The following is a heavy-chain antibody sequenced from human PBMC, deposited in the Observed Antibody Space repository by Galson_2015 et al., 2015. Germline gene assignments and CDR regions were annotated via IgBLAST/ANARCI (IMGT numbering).Heavy chain of an antibody. CDR3: TRPAYYSDSYGVDV. V-gene: IGHV3-73*01. D-gene: IGHD3-22*01. Sequence: SLRLSCAASGLTFSGSTIHWVRRASGKGLAWVGRIKSKANSYATAYAASVKGRFTVSRDDSKNTAYLQMNSLQAEDTAVYYCTRPAYYSDSYGVDVWGQGTTVTVSS. CDR2: IKSKANSYAT. J-gene: IGHJ6*02. CDR1: GLTFSGST.